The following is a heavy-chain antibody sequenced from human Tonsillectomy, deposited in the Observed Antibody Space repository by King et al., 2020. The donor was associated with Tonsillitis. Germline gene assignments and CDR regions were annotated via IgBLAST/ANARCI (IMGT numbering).Heavy chain of an antibody. V-gene: IGHV3-73*02. J-gene: IGHJ4*02. D-gene: IGHD4-17*01. Sequence: VQLVESGGGLVQPGGSLKLSCAASGFPFRGSAMQWVRQTSGKGLEWVGRIRTKPNRYATAYAASVTGRFTISRDDSKNTAYLQMNSLKTEDTAVYYCTRVAAPEYGDYGDYWGQGTLVTVSS. CDR1: GFPFRGSA. CDR3: TRVAAPEYGDYGDY. CDR2: IRTKPNRYAT.